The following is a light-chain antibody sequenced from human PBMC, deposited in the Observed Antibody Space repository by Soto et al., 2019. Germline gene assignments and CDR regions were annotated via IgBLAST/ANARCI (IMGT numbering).Light chain of an antibody. CDR2: NDD. CDR3: CSYAASNTFV. CDR1: ISNIGKDT. Sequence: QSVLTQPPSVSGTPGLRVNISCSGGISNIGKDTVNWYQQLPGTAPKLLMFNDDKRPSGVPDRFSGSKSGNTASLTISGLQAEDEADYYCCSYAASNTFVFGTGTKLTVL. J-gene: IGLJ1*01. V-gene: IGLV1-44*01.